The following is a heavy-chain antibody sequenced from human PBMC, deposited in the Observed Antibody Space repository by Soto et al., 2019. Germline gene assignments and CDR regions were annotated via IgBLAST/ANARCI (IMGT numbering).Heavy chain of an antibody. D-gene: IGHD2-2*01. CDR3: TTDGQVPAAPNRDYYYYMDV. CDR1: GFTFSNAW. Sequence: GGSLRLSCAASGFTFSNAWMSWVRQAPGKGLEWVGRIKSKTDGGTTDYAAPVKGRFTISRDDSKNTLYLQMNSLKTEDTAVYYCTTDGQVPAAPNRDYYYYMDVWGKGTTVTVSS. CDR2: IKSKTDGGTT. J-gene: IGHJ6*03. V-gene: IGHV3-15*01.